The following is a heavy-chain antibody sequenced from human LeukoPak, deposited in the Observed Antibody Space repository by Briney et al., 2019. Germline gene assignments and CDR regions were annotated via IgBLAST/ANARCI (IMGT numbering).Heavy chain of an antibody. Sequence: GASVKVSCKPSGYSFTGYYIQWVRQAPGQGLEWMGWINPNSGGINYAQKFQGRVTMTRDTSITTAYMELRRLTSDDTAVYYCAKTGRKQWPPYYFDYWGQGTLVTVSS. CDR2: INPNSGGI. V-gene: IGHV1-2*02. CDR3: AKTGRKQWPPYYFDY. CDR1: GYSFTGYY. J-gene: IGHJ4*02. D-gene: IGHD6-19*01.